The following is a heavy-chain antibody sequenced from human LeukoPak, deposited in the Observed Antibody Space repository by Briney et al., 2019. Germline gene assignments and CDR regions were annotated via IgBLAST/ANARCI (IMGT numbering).Heavy chain of an antibody. CDR1: GGSISSGDYY. V-gene: IGHV4-30-2*01. CDR2: INHSGST. Sequence: PSQTLSLTCIVSGGSISSGDYYWSWIRQPPGKGLEWIGYINHSGSTYYKPSLKSRVTISVDRSKNHFSLNLSSVTAADTAVYYCARHRTQWLRGRRAFDIWGQGTMVTVSS. D-gene: IGHD5-12*01. CDR3: ARHRTQWLRGRRAFDI. J-gene: IGHJ3*02.